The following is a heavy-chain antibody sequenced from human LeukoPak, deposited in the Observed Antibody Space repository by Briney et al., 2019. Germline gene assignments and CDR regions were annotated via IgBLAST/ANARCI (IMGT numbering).Heavy chain of an antibody. J-gene: IGHJ4*02. CDR3: ARGAPGSYCSGGSCPYFDY. V-gene: IGHV1-8*01. CDR1: VYTFTSYD. CDR2: VNPNSGHT. D-gene: IGHD2-15*01. Sequence: GASVRVSRKASVYTFTSYDVNWVRQATGQGLEWMGWVNPNSGHTGYAQKFQGRVTMTTNTSISTAYMEQSSLRSEDTAVYYCARGAPGSYCSGGSCPYFDYWGQGTLVSVSS.